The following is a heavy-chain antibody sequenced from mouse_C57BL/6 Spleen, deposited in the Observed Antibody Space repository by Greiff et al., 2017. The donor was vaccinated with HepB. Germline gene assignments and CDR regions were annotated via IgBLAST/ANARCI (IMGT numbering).Heavy chain of an antibody. CDR2: IDPETGGT. J-gene: IGHJ2*01. CDR1: GYTFTDYE. Sequence: QVQLKESGAELVRPGASVTLSCKASGYTFTDYEMHWVKQTPVHGLEWIGAIDPETGGTAYNQKFKGKAILTADKSSSTAYMELRSLTSEDSAVYYCTRGDITTVVAPFDYWGQGTTLTVSS. D-gene: IGHD1-1*01. CDR3: TRGDITTVVAPFDY. V-gene: IGHV1-15*01.